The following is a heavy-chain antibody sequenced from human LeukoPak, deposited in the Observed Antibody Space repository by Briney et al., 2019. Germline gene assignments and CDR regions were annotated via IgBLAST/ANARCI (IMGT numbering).Heavy chain of an antibody. D-gene: IGHD4-17*01. CDR3: ARAYGDYVGYFQH. J-gene: IGHJ1*01. CDR2: IYHSGST. Sequence: SETLSLTCAVSGGSISSGGNSWSWIRQPPGKGLEWIGYIYHSGSTYYNPSLKSRVTISVDRSKNQFSLKLSSVTAADTAVYYCARAYGDYVGYFQHWGQGTLVTVSS. V-gene: IGHV4-30-2*01. CDR1: GGSISSGGNS.